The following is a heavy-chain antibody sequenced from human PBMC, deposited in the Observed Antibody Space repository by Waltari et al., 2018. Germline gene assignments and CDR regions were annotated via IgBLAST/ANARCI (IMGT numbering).Heavy chain of an antibody. CDR2: ISGSGGST. CDR3: AKLSGYSYGHDAFDI. J-gene: IGHJ3*02. Sequence: VQLVQSGAEVKKPGSSVKVSCKASGFTFSSYAMSWVRQAPGKGLEWVSAISGSGGSTYYADSVKGRFTISRDNSKNTLYLQMNSLRAEDTAVYYCAKLSGYSYGHDAFDIWGQGTMVTVSS. CDR1: GFTFSSYA. V-gene: IGHV3-23*04. D-gene: IGHD5-18*01.